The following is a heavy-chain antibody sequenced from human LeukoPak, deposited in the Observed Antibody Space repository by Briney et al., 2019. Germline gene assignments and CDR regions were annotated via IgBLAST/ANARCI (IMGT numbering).Heavy chain of an antibody. V-gene: IGHV1-2*02. CDR1: GYTFTDYY. Sequence: ASVKVSCKAYGYTFTDYYMHWVRQPPAQGREGMVWINPNSGGTNYAQTFQGRVTMTRDTSISTAYMELSRLRSDAPAVYYCAREGPIVGATHLVDYWGQGTLVTVSS. D-gene: IGHD1-26*01. CDR2: INPNSGGT. J-gene: IGHJ4*02. CDR3: AREGPIVGATHLVDY.